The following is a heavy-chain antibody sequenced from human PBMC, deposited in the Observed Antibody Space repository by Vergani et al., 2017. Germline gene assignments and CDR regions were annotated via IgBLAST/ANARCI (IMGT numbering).Heavy chain of an antibody. J-gene: IGHJ5*02. Sequence: EVQLLESGGGLVQPGGSLRLSCAASGFTFSSYAMSWVRQAPGKGLEWVSYISSSSSTIYYADSVKGRFTISRDNAKNSLYLQMNSLRAEDTAVYYCARVKGNNWFDPWGQGTLVTVSS. V-gene: IGHV3-48*04. CDR1: GFTFSSYA. D-gene: IGHD3-10*01. CDR2: ISSSSSTI. CDR3: ARVKGNNWFDP.